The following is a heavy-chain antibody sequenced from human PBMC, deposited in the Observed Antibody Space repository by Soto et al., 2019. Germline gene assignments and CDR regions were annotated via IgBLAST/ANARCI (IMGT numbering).Heavy chain of an antibody. CDR1: GFTFSSYW. CDR2: IKQDGSEK. CDR3: ARELAGEGGAFDI. V-gene: IGHV3-7*01. J-gene: IGHJ3*02. D-gene: IGHD7-27*01. Sequence: GGSLRLSCAASGFTFSSYWMSWVRQAPGKGLDWVANIKQDGSEKYYVDSVKGRFTISRDNAKNSLYLQMNSLRAEDTALYYCARELAGEGGAFDIWGQGTMVTISS.